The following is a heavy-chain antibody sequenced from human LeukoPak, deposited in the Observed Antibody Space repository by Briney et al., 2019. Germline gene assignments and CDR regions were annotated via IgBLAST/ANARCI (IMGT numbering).Heavy chain of an antibody. CDR3: ARDYSGSYSNYYGMDV. CDR2: IYYSGST. V-gene: IGHV4-30-4*01. D-gene: IGHD1-26*01. J-gene: IGHJ6*02. Sequence: SQTLSLTCTVSGGSISSGDYYWSWIRQPPGKGLEWTGYIYYSGSTYYNPSLKSRVTISVDTSKNQFSLKLSSVTAADTAVYYCARDYSGSYSNYYGMDVWGQGTTVPVSS. CDR1: GGSISSGDYY.